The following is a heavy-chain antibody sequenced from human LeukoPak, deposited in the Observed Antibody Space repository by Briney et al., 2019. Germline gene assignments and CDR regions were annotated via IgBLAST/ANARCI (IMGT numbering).Heavy chain of an antibody. CDR1: GGSISSSSYY. D-gene: IGHD6-13*01. J-gene: IGHJ4*02. Sequence: SETLSLTCTVSGGSISSSSYYWGWMRQHPGKGLEWIGSIYYSGSTYYNPSLKSRVTISVDTSKNQFSLKLSSVTAADTAVYYCARWTAAAGTSDYWGQGTLVTVSS. CDR3: ARWTAAAGTSDY. V-gene: IGHV4-39*01. CDR2: IYYSGST.